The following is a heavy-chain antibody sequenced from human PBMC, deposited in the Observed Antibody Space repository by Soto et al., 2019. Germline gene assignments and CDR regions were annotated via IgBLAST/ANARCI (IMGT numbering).Heavy chain of an antibody. Sequence: GGSLRLSCAASGFTFSSYAMSWVRQAPGKGLEWVSAISGSGGSTYYADSVKGRFTISRDNSKNTLYLQMNSLRAEDTAVYYCAKDPGYSSGWYVDYFDYWGQGTLVTVSS. CDR3: AKDPGYSSGWYVDYFDY. V-gene: IGHV3-23*01. J-gene: IGHJ4*02. CDR2: ISGSGGST. D-gene: IGHD6-19*01. CDR1: GFTFSSYA.